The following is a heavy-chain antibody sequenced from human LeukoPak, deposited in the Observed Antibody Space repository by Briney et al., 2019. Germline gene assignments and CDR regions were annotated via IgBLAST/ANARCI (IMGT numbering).Heavy chain of an antibody. CDR1: GGSISSYY. J-gene: IGHJ5*02. CDR3: ARDSMAAAGTIWFDP. D-gene: IGHD6-13*01. Sequence: SETLSLTCTVSGGSISSYYWSWIRQPPGKGLEWIGYIYYSGSTNYNPSLKSRVTMSVDTSKNQFSLKLSSVTAADTAVYYCARDSMAAAGTIWFDPWGQGTLVTVSS. CDR2: IYYSGST. V-gene: IGHV4-59*12.